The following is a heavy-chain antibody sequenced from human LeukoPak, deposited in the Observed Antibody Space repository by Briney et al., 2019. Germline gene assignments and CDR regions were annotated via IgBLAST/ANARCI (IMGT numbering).Heavy chain of an antibody. D-gene: IGHD6-13*01. V-gene: IGHV3-21*01. CDR1: GFTFSSYS. CDR2: ISSSSSYI. Sequence: GGSLRLSCAASGFTFSSYSMNWVRQAPGKGLEWVSSISSSSSYIYYADSVKGRFTISRDNAKNSLYLQMNSLRAEDTAVYYCARYRKEYSNSPRSNEFDYWGQGTLVTVSS. CDR3: ARYRKEYSNSPRSNEFDY. J-gene: IGHJ4*02.